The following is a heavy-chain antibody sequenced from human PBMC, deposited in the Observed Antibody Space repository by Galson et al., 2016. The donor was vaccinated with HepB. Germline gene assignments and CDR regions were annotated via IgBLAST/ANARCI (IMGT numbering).Heavy chain of an antibody. D-gene: IGHD3-9*01. CDR1: GFAFSNYA. J-gene: IGHJ4*02. CDR2: VSYDGRNK. Sequence: SLRLSCAASGFAFSNYAMHWVRQAPGKGLEWVAVVSYDGRNKYYEYSVKGRFTITRDNSKNTVYLQMNRLRVEDTAVYYCAKNDILAGYSAFDYWGQGTLLTV. CDR3: AKNDILAGYSAFDY. V-gene: IGHV3-30*18.